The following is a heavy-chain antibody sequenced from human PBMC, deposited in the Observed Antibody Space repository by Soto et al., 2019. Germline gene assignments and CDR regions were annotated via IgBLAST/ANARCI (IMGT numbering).Heavy chain of an antibody. J-gene: IGHJ5*02. V-gene: IGHV3-30*18. CDR2: ISYDGSNK. CDR1: GFTFSSYG. CDR3: AKGPHHSSGWSMVFDP. D-gene: IGHD6-19*01. Sequence: GGSLRLSCAASGFTFSSYGMHWVRQAPGKGLEWVAVISYDGSNKFYADSVKGRFTISRDNSNNTLYLQMNSLRAEDTAVYYCAKGPHHSSGWSMVFDPWGQGTLVTVSS.